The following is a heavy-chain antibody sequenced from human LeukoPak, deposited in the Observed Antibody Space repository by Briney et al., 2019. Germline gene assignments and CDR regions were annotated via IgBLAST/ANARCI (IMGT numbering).Heavy chain of an antibody. CDR2: ISGGGGST. V-gene: IGHV3-23*01. Sequence: HAGGSLRLSCAASGFTLSNYAMTWVRQAPGKGLEWVSSISGGGGSTYYADSVKGRFTISRDNSKNILYLQMNFLRAEDTAVYYCAKDGGTGDIPYYFDYWGQGTLVTVSS. J-gene: IGHJ4*02. D-gene: IGHD7-27*01. CDR3: AKDGGTGDIPYYFDY. CDR1: GFTLSNYA.